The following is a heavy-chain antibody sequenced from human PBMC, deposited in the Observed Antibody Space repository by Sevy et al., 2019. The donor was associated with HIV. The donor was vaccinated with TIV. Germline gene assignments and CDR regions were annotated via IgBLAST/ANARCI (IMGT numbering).Heavy chain of an antibody. Sequence: GGSLRLSCAASGFTFSSYWMTWVRQAPGKGLEWVANIKQDGSKKYYVDSVKGRFTISRANAKNSVYLQMNSLRAEDTAVYYCAREIAAAGSYWGQGTLVTVSS. J-gene: IGHJ4*02. CDR2: IKQDGSKK. CDR3: AREIAAAGSY. CDR1: GFTFSSYW. D-gene: IGHD6-13*01. V-gene: IGHV3-7*01.